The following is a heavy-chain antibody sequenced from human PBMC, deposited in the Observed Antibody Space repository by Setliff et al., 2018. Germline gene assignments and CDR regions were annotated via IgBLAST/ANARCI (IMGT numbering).Heavy chain of an antibody. Sequence: GGSLRLSCTASGFTFGDYVMTWVRQAPGKGLEWVSSISSTGGTTYYVDSVKGRFTISRDNSKNTLYLQMNSLRAEDTSVYYCVKGRNSGWYRDAFDIWGQGTTVTVSS. CDR3: VKGRNSGWYRDAFDI. J-gene: IGHJ3*02. V-gene: IGHV3-23*01. CDR1: GFTFGDYV. CDR2: ISSTGGTT. D-gene: IGHD6-19*01.